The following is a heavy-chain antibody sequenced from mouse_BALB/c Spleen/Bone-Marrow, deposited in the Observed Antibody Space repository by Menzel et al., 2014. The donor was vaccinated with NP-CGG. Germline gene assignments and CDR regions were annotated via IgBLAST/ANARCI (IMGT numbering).Heavy chain of an antibody. D-gene: IGHD2-3*01. CDR3: ARYDGYEAY. Sequence: QVQLQQSGAELAKPGASVKMSCKASGHTFTSYWMHWVKQRPGQGLEWIGYINPSTGYTEYNQKFKGKATLTADKSSSTAYMQLSSLTSEDSAVYYCARYDGYEAYWGQGTLVTVSA. V-gene: IGHV1-7*01. CDR1: GHTFTSYW. CDR2: INPSTGYT. J-gene: IGHJ3*01.